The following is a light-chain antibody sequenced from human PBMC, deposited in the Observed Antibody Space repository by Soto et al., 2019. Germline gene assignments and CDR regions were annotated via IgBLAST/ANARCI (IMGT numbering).Light chain of an antibody. Sequence: QSVLTQPASVSGSPGQSITISCTGTSSDVGGYNYVSWYQLHPGKAPKLIIYEVNNRPSGLSNRFSGSKSGNTASLTISGLQADDEGDYYRSSYTSDTSHYVFGTGTKVTVL. CDR3: SSYTSDTSHYV. V-gene: IGLV2-14*01. J-gene: IGLJ1*01. CDR2: EVN. CDR1: SSDVGGYNY.